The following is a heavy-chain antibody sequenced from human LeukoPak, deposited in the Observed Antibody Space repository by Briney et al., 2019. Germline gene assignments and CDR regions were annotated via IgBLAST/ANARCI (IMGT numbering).Heavy chain of an antibody. CDR2: IYSSGIN. D-gene: IGHD5-12*01. V-gene: IGHV4-4*07. CDR1: GGSTSGYF. J-gene: IGHJ4*02. Sequence: SETLSLTCTVSGGSTSGYFWSWIRQPAGKGLEWIGRIYSSGINNYNPSLKGRVTMSLDTSKNHLSLNLSSVTAADTAVYYCAREPTSGREPTSGRPLDYWGQETLVTVSS. CDR3: AREPTSGREPTSGRPLDY.